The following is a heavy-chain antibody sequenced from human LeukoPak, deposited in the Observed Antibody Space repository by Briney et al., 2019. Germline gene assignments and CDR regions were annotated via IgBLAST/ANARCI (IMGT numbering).Heavy chain of an antibody. D-gene: IGHD5-18*01. Sequence: GGSLRLSCAASGFTFSDYWMSWVRQAPGKGLEWVAVISYDGSNKYYADSVKGRFTISRDNSKNTLYLQMNSLRAEDTAVYYCARDTAMVLGYYYYMDVWGKGTTVTVSS. CDR3: ARDTAMVLGYYYYMDV. V-gene: IGHV3-30-3*01. CDR1: GFTFSDYW. CDR2: ISYDGSNK. J-gene: IGHJ6*03.